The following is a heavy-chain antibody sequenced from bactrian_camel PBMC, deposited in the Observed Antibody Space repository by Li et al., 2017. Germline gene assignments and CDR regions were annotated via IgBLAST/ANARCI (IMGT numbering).Heavy chain of an antibody. V-gene: IGHV3S6*01. CDR2: VDDDGTV. Sequence: HVQLVESGGGSVQAGGSLRLSCAASRTTPSNRYCIAWFRQAPGCEREGVASVDDDGTVDYADSVKGRFTISKDDSKNTLYLHMNDLKPEDTAIYYCAVDFEYGMTADQALAVLGTLFEYRNWGQGTQVTVS. J-gene: IGHJ4*01. CDR1: RTTPSNRYC. D-gene: IGHD3*01. CDR3: AVDFEYGMTADQALAVLGTLFEYRN.